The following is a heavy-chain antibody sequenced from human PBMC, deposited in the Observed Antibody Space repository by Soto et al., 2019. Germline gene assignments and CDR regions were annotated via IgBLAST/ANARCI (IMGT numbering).Heavy chain of an antibody. CDR2: IRGNGDSP. J-gene: IGHJ4*02. CDR1: VCTFSSYT. Sequence: VGSLRLSCSASVCTFSSYTMHCVRESPGKGLDYVSGIRGNGDSPFYADSVKGRFTISRDNSKNAIYLLMSSLSADDTAVYYCGKSRGGHNFDFLDWGQGALVTVSS. V-gene: IGHV3-64D*06. D-gene: IGHD5-12*01. CDR3: GKSRGGHNFDFLD.